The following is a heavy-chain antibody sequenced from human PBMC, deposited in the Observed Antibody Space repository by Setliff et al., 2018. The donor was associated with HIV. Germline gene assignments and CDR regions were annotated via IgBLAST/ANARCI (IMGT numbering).Heavy chain of an antibody. D-gene: IGHD6-6*01. V-gene: IGHV1-69*05. Sequence: SVKVSCKASGGTFSSYAISWVRQAPGQGLEWMGGIIPIFGTANYAQRFQGRVTITTDESTSTAYMELSSLRSEDTAVYYCARVPHPDSSFSAPFDYWGQGTLVTVSS. CDR1: GGTFSSYA. CDR3: ARVPHPDSSFSAPFDY. J-gene: IGHJ4*02. CDR2: IIPIFGTA.